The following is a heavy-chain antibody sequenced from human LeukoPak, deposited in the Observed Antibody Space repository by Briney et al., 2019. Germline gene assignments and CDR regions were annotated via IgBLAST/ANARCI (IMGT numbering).Heavy chain of an antibody. D-gene: IGHD3-3*01. CDR3: ARGDFWNGYSYFFDY. J-gene: IGHJ4*02. CDR1: GGSISSYY. Sequence: PSETLSLTCTVSGGSISSYYWSWIRQPPGKGLEWIGYIYYSGSTYYNPSLKSRAIISLDTSKNQFSLRLSSVTATDTAVYYCARGDFWNGYSYFFDYWGQGTLVTVSS. V-gene: IGHV4-59*12. CDR2: IYYSGST.